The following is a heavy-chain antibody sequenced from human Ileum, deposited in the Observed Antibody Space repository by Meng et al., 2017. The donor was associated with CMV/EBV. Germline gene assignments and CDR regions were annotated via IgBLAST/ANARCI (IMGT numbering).Heavy chain of an antibody. J-gene: IGHJ4*02. CDR2: MNPNSGNT. CDR1: SYD. D-gene: IGHD3-3*01. V-gene: IGHV1-8*03. Sequence: SYDINWVRQATGQGLEWMGWMNPNSGNTGYAQKSQGRVTITRNTSISTAYMELSSLRSEDTAVYYCARGLVVRSEYYDFWSGYYFNYWGQGTLVTVSS. CDR3: ARGLVVRSEYYDFWSGYYFNY.